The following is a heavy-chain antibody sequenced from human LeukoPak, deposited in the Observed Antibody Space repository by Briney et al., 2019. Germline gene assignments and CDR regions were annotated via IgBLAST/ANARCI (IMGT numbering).Heavy chain of an antibody. Sequence: PGGSLRLSCAASGFTFDDYAMHWVRQAPGKGREWVSGISWNSGSIGYADSVKGRFTISRDNAKNSLYLQMNSLRAEDTALYYCAKDKNIGGYSSSWYYFDYWGQGTLVTVSS. V-gene: IGHV3-9*01. CDR3: AKDKNIGGYSSSWYYFDY. CDR2: ISWNSGSI. J-gene: IGHJ4*02. D-gene: IGHD6-13*01. CDR1: GFTFDDYA.